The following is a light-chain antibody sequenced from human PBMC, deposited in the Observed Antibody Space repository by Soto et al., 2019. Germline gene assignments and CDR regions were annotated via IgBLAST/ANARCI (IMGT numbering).Light chain of an antibody. J-gene: IGKJ1*01. CDR2: DAS. CDR1: QSISIW. Sequence: QVTQSPSTLSASVGDTVTITCRAIQSISIWLAWYQQRPGKAPNLLIYDASNLQSGVPSRFSGSGSGTEFTLTISSLQPDDFATYYCQQYNSFSTWTFGPGTKVDSK. CDR3: QQYNSFSTWT. V-gene: IGKV1-5*01.